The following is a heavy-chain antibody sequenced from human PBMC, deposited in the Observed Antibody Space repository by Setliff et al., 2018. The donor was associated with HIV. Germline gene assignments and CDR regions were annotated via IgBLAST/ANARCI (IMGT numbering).Heavy chain of an antibody. D-gene: IGHD3-10*01. CDR1: GDSINSGTYY. V-gene: IGHV4-61*02. CDR3: ARDNSYYYGSGGHHCYGVDV. CDR2: LHLSGDT. J-gene: IGHJ6*01. Sequence: SETLSLTCTVSGDSINSGTYYWSWIRQPAGKGLEWIGRLHLSGDTNYNPSLKSRVTMSIDTSKNQFSLKLSSVTAADTAVYYCARDNSYYYGSGGHHCYGVDVWGQGTTVTVSS.